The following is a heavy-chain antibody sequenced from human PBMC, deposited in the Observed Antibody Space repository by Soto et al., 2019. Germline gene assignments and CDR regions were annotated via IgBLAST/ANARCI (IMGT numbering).Heavy chain of an antibody. Sequence: ASVKVSCKASGYTFTGYYMHWVRQAPGQGLEWMGWINPNSGGTNYAQKFQGWVTMTRDTSISTAYMELSRLRSDDTAVYYCASDIPYCGGVCHDAFDIWGQGTMVTVSS. CDR1: GYTFTGYY. J-gene: IGHJ3*02. D-gene: IGHD2-21*02. V-gene: IGHV1-2*04. CDR3: ASDIPYCGGVCHDAFDI. CDR2: INPNSGGT.